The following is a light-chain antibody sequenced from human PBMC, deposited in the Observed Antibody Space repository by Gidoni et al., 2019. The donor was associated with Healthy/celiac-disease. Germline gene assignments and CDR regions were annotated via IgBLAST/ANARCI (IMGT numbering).Light chain of an antibody. Sequence: DILMSQSPSTLSASVGDRVTITCRASQSISSWLAWYQQRPGKDPKLLIYKASSLESGVPSRFSGSGYGTEFTLTISSLQPDDFATYYCQQYNSYPWTFGQGTKVEIK. CDR2: KAS. V-gene: IGKV1-5*03. CDR1: QSISSW. J-gene: IGKJ1*01. CDR3: QQYNSYPWT.